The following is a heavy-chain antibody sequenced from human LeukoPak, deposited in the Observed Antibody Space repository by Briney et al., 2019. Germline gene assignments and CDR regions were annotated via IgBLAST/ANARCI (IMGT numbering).Heavy chain of an antibody. CDR1: GFSVSSNY. J-gene: IGHJ4*02. D-gene: IGHD2-21*01. CDR3: HIWSGDY. CDR2: IYSGGST. V-gene: IGHV3-53*01. Sequence: GGSLGLSCAASGFSVSSNYMSWVRQAPGEGLEWVSVIYSGGSTYYADSVKGRFTISRDNSKNTLYLQMNSLRAEDAAVYYCHIWSGDYWGQGTLVTVSS.